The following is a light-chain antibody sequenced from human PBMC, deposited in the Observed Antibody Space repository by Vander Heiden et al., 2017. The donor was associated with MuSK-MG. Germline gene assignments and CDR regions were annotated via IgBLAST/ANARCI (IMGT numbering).Light chain of an antibody. V-gene: IGKV2-30*01. CDR1: QSLVSSNGNTA. Sequence: DVVMTQSPLSLPVTLGQPASISCRSSQSLVSSNGNTALSWFQQSPGQSPRRLIYRVSNRDSGVPDRFSDSGSGTDFTLKISRVEAEDVGVYYCRQEKHRPYTFGQGTKLEIK. J-gene: IGKJ2*01. CDR3: RQEKHRPYT. CDR2: RVS.